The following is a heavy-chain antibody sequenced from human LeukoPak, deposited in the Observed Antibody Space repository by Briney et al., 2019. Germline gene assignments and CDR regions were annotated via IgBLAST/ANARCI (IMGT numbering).Heavy chain of an antibody. D-gene: IGHD3-22*01. V-gene: IGHV3-48*04. CDR3: ARDYYDSSGYYLRDY. CDR1: GFTFSSYG. J-gene: IGHJ4*02. CDR2: ISSSSSTI. Sequence: GGSLRLSCAASGFTFSSYGMNWVRQAPGKGLEWVSYISSSSSTIYYADSVKGRFTISRDNAKNSLYLQMNSLRAEDTAVYYCARDYYDSSGYYLRDYWGQGTLVTVSS.